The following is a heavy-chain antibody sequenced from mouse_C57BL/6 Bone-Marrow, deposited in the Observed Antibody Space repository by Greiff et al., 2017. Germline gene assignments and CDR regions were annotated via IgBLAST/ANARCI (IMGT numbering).Heavy chain of an antibody. V-gene: IGHV1-63*01. CDR3: ARGDWGGVFAY. J-gene: IGHJ3*01. CDR2: IYPGGGYT. Sequence: QVQLKQSGAELVRPGTSVKMSCKASGYTFTNYWIGWAKQRPGHGLEWIGDIYPGGGYTNYNEKFKGKATLTADKSSSTAYMQFSSLTSEDSAIYYCARGDWGGVFAYWGQGTLVTVSA. CDR1: GYTFTNYW.